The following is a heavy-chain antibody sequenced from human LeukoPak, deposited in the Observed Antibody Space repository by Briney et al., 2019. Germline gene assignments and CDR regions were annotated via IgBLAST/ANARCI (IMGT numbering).Heavy chain of an antibody. CDR3: AHLRITMVRGVIIRGSYFDY. V-gene: IGHV2-5*08. CDR1: GGSISSYYW. D-gene: IGHD3-10*01. CDR2: IYWDDDK. J-gene: IGHJ4*02. Sequence: TLSLTCTVSGGSISSYYWSWIRQPPGKALEWLALIYWDDDKRYSPSLKSRLTITKDTSKNQVVLTMTNMDPVDTATYYCAHLRITMVRGVIIRGSYFDYWGQGTLVTVSS.